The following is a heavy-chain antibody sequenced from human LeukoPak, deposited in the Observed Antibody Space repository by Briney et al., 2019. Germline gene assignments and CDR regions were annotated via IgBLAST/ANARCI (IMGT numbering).Heavy chain of an antibody. CDR1: GFTVSSNY. CDR2: IYSGGST. D-gene: IGHD3-3*01. CDR3: ARDTRHYDFWSGYYDY. Sequence: QSGGPLRLSCAASGFTVSSNYMSWVRQAPGKGLEWVSVIYSGGSTYYADSVKGRFTISRDNSKNTLYLQMNSLRAEDTAVYYCARDTRHYDFWSGYYDYWGQGTLVTVSS. V-gene: IGHV3-53*01. J-gene: IGHJ4*02.